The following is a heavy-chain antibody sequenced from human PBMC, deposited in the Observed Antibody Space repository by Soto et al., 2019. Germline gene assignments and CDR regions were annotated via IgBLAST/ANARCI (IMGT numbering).Heavy chain of an antibody. Sequence: SETLSLTCAVLGGSFSDTWWSWVRQPPGKGLEWIGEINHGGKTNYNPSLKSRLTISVDTSKNQFSLRLISVTAADTAVYYCASARWNYWGQGTPVTVSS. CDR1: GGSFSDTW. CDR3: ASARWNY. J-gene: IGHJ4*02. D-gene: IGHD6-6*01. V-gene: IGHV4-34*01. CDR2: INHGGKT.